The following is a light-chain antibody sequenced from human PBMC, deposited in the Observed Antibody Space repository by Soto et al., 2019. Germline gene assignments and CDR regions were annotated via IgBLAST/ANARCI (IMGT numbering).Light chain of an antibody. V-gene: IGLV2-11*01. CDR3: CSYAGSYTYVV. CDR2: DVS. J-gene: IGLJ2*01. CDR1: SSDVGYYNY. Sequence: QSVLTQPRSVSGSPGQSVTISCTGTSSDVGYYNYVSWYQQHPGKAPKLMIYDVSKRPSGVPDRFSGSKSGNTASLTISGLQAEDEADYYCCSYAGSYTYVVFGGGTKLTVL.